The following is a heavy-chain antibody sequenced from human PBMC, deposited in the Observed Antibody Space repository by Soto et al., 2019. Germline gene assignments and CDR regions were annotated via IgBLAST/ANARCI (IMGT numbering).Heavy chain of an antibody. CDR2: IYYSGST. V-gene: IGHV4-30-4*01. Sequence: SETLSLTCTVSGGSISSGDYYWSWIRQPPGKGLEWIGYIYYSGSTYYNPSLKSRVTISVDTSKNQFSLKLSSVTAADTAVYYCAREFYYDSSGFDYWGQGTLVTVSS. J-gene: IGHJ4*02. D-gene: IGHD3-22*01. CDR3: AREFYYDSSGFDY. CDR1: GGSISSGDYY.